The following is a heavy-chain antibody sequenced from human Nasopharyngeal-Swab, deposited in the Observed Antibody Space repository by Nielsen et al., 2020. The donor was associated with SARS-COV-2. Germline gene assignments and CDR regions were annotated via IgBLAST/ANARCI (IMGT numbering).Heavy chain of an antibody. CDR1: GFTFSSYG. CDR2: IWYDGSNK. V-gene: IGHV3-33*01. CDR3: TTDLSPGGSSSWYRVDY. Sequence: GGSLRLSCAASGFTFSSYGMHWVRQAPGKGLEWVAVIWYDGSNKYYADSVKGRFTISRDNSKNTLYLQMNSLKTEDTAVYYCTTDLSPGGSSSWYRVDYWGQGTLVTVSS. J-gene: IGHJ4*02. D-gene: IGHD6-13*01.